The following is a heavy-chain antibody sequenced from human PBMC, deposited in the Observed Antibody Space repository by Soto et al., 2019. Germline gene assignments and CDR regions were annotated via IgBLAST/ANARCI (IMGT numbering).Heavy chain of an antibody. CDR3: ARDPNSSGYYYYGMVL. CDR1: GGTFSSDA. CDR2: IIPIFGTA. V-gene: IGHV1-69*13. J-gene: IGHJ6*02. Sequence: WDAVKVSCKASGGTFSSDAIRGVRQAPGQGREWMGGIIPIFGTANYAQKFQGRVPIPADESTSPAYMPLSSLRPEDTAVYYCARDPNSSGYYYYGMVLSRQRTSVPVSS. D-gene: IGHD3-22*01.